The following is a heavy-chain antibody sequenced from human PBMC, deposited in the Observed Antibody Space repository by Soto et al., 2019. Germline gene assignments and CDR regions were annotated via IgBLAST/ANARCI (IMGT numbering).Heavy chain of an antibody. V-gene: IGHV1-69*06. CDR2: IIPIFGTA. CDR1: GYTFTGYY. Sequence: ASVKVSCKASGYTFTGYYMHWVRQAPGQGLEWMGGIIPIFGTANYAQKFQGRVTITADKSTSTAYMELSSLRSEDTAVYYCARVLLDYYYGMDVWGQGTTVTVSS. CDR3: ARVLLDYYYGMDV. J-gene: IGHJ6*02. D-gene: IGHD2-8*02.